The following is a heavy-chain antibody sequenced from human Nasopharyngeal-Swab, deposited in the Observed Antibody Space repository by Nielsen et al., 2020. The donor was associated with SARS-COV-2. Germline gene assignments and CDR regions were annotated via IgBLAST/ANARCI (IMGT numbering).Heavy chain of an antibody. V-gene: IGHV4-59*08. J-gene: IGHJ5*02. CDR3: ARLALGYCTNGVCYQGFDP. CDR2: IYYSGST. Sequence: SETLSLTCTVPGGSISSYHWSWIRQPPGKGLEWIGYIYYSGSTNYNPSLKSRVTISVDTSKNQFSLKLCSVTAADTAVYYCARLALGYCTNGVCYQGFDPWGQGTLVTVSS. CDR1: GGSISSYH. D-gene: IGHD2-8*01.